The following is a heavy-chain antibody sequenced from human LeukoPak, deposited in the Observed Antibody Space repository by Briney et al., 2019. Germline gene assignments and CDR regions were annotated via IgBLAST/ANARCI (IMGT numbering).Heavy chain of an antibody. CDR1: GFTFSGYA. CDR3: ARGPLRAFAYYYGMDV. J-gene: IGHJ6*04. V-gene: IGHV3-30*04. Sequence: PGGSLRLSCAASGFTFSGYAMHWVRQAPGKGLEWVAVISYDGSNKYYADSVKGRFTISRDNSKNTLYLQMNSLRAEDTAVYYCARGPLRAFAYYYGMDVWGKGTTVTVSS. D-gene: IGHD3-16*01. CDR2: ISYDGSNK.